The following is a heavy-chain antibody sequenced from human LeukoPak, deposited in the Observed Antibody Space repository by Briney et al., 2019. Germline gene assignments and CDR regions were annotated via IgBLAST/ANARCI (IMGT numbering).Heavy chain of an antibody. V-gene: IGHV3-23*01. D-gene: IGHD6-13*01. CDR3: AKDRPGIAAAGTRGGFDY. CDR1: GFTFSSYA. CDR2: ISGSGGST. Sequence: GGSLRLSCAASGFTFSSYAMSWVRQAPGKGLEWVSAISGSGGSTYYADSVKGRFTIFRDNSKNTLYLQMNSLRAEDTAVYYCAKDRPGIAAAGTRGGFDYWGQGTLVTVSS. J-gene: IGHJ4*02.